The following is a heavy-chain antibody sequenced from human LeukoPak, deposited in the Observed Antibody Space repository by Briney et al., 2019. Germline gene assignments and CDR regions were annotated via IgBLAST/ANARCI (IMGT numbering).Heavy chain of an antibody. Sequence: GGSLRLSCAASGFTVRSNYMSWVRQAPGKGLEWVSVIYSSGRTYYADSVKGIITISRDNAKNTQYLQMNSLRAEDAAVYDCARGHRYSSSWSPGCWFDPWGQGTLVTVSS. J-gene: IGHJ5*02. CDR2: IYSSGRT. V-gene: IGHV3-66*01. CDR1: GFTVRSNY. D-gene: IGHD6-13*01. CDR3: ARGHRYSSSWSPGCWFDP.